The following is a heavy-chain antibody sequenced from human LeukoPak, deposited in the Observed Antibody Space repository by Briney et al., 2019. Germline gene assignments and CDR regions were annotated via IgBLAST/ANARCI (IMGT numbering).Heavy chain of an antibody. CDR1: GYTFTAYY. CDR3: ARDYSGYPELWGFDY. CDR2: INPNSGGT. Sequence: ASVKVSCKASGYTFTAYYMHWVRQAPGQGLEWMGWINPNSGGTNYAQKFQGRVTMTRDTSISTAYMELSRLRSDDTAVYYCARDYSGYPELWGFDYWGQGTLVTVSS. J-gene: IGHJ4*02. D-gene: IGHD5-12*01. V-gene: IGHV1-2*02.